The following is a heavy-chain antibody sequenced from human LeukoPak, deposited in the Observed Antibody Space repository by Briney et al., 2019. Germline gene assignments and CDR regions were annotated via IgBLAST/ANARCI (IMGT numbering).Heavy chain of an antibody. V-gene: IGHV4-59*12. Sequence: SETLSLTCTVSGGSFSNYYWSWIRQSPGKGLEWIGYIYYTETSYNPSLKSRVSMSVDTSSNQFSLRLSSMTAADTALYYCARGYKPASGKDGAFDIWGQGTMVTVSS. J-gene: IGHJ3*02. CDR2: IYYTET. D-gene: IGHD6-13*01. CDR3: ARGYKPASGKDGAFDI. CDR1: GGSFSNYY.